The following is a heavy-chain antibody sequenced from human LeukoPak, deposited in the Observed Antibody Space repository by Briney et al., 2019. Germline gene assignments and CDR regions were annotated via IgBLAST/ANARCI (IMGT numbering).Heavy chain of an antibody. Sequence: PSETLSLTCAVYGGSFSGYYWSWIRQPPGKGLEWIGEIYHSGSTNYNPSLKSRVTISVDTSKNQFSLKLSSVTAADTAVYYCARGWDLVVVWRPYYMDAWGKGTTVTVSS. CDR1: GGSFSGYY. J-gene: IGHJ6*03. CDR3: ARGWDLVVVWRPYYMDA. V-gene: IGHV4-34*01. D-gene: IGHD2-2*01. CDR2: IYHSGST.